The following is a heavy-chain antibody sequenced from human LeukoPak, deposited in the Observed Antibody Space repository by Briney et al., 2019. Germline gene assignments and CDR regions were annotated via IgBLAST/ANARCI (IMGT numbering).Heavy chain of an antibody. CDR2: ISGSGGST. CDR1: GFTFSSYA. Sequence: PGGSLRLSCAASGFTFSSYAMSWVRQAPGKGLEWVSAISGSGGSTYYADSVKGRFTISRDNSKNTLYLQMNSLRAEDTAVYYCAKDIEGSWYGGYFDYWGQGTLVTVSS. J-gene: IGHJ4*02. D-gene: IGHD6-13*01. V-gene: IGHV3-23*01. CDR3: AKDIEGSWYGGYFDY.